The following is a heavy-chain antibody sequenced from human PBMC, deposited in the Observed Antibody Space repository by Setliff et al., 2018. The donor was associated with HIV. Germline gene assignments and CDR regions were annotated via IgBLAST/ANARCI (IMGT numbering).Heavy chain of an antibody. D-gene: IGHD3-3*01. CDR3: ARRLQFLEFLHGVGGLDV. CDR2: IFYTGST. CDR1: GGSISGHY. Sequence: PSETLSLTCTVSGGSISGHYWSWIRQPPGKGLEWIAYIFYTGSTNYNPSPKSRVTISVDTSKNQFSLKLSSATAADTAVYYCARRLQFLEFLHGVGGLDVWGQGTTVTVSS. V-gene: IGHV4-59*08. J-gene: IGHJ6*02.